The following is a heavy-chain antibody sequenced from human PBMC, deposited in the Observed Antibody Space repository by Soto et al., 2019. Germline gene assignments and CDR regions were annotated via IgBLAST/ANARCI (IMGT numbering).Heavy chain of an antibody. V-gene: IGHV3-15*01. CDR1: GFTFSNAW. D-gene: IGHD1-26*01. CDR2: VKSKVDGETI. CDR3: ATGGLGLDY. J-gene: IGHJ4*02. Sequence: EVQMVESGGGFMKPGGSLRLSCAASGFTFSNAWMNWVRQAPGKGLEWVGRVKSKVDGETIDYSATVKGRFSISRDDSKNTVYLQMNSLKIEDTAVYYCATGGLGLDYWGQGTLVTVSS.